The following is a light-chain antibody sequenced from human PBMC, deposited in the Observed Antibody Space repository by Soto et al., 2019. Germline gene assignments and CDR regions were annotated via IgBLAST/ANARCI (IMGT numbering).Light chain of an antibody. J-gene: IGKJ2*01. CDR3: QQYSAYPYT. CDR2: DGS. Sequence: DIQMTQFPSTLSASVGDRVTITCRASQSISSWLAWYQQKPGKAPKLLIYDGSSLQSGVPSGFSGSGSGTEFTLTISSLQPDDFATYYCQQYSAYPYTFGQGTKVEIK. V-gene: IGKV1-5*01. CDR1: QSISSW.